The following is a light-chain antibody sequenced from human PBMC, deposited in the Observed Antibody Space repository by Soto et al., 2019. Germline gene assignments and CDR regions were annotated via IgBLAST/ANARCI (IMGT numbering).Light chain of an antibody. J-gene: IGKJ2*03. CDR2: LAS. V-gene: IGKV1-5*03. CDR3: QPYNSHSFYS. Sequence: DIQMAQSPSTLSASVGDTVTVTCRASQDVGSFLAWYQQKPGKAPKLLIYLASRLESGVPSRFSGSGSGTDFSLTISGLQPGDFATYFCQPYNSHSFYSFGQGTKLEIK. CDR1: QDVGSF.